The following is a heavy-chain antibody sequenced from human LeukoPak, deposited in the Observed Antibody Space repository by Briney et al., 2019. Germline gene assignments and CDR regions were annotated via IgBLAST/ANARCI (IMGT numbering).Heavy chain of an antibody. V-gene: IGHV3-30*18. CDR2: ISYDGSNK. Sequence: GGSLRLSCAASGFTFSSYGMHWVRQAPGKGLEWVAVISYDGSNKYYADSVKGRFTISRDNSKNTLYLQMNSLRAEDTAVYYCAKLLLAARELSDYWGQGTLVTVSS. CDR3: AKLLLAARELSDY. J-gene: IGHJ4*02. D-gene: IGHD6-13*01. CDR1: GFTFSSYG.